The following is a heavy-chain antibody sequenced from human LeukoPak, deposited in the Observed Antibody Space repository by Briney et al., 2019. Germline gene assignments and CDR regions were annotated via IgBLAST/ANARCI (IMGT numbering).Heavy chain of an antibody. CDR2: IYYSGST. V-gene: IGHV4-59*12. CDR3: ARAVRGVILTFDY. D-gene: IGHD3-10*01. CDR1: GGSISSYY. Sequence: PSETLSLTCTVSGGSISSYYWSWIRQPPGKGLEWIGYIYYSGSTNYNPSLKSRVTISVDTSKNQFSLKLSSVTAADTAVYYCARAVRGVILTFDYWGQGTLVTVSS. J-gene: IGHJ4*02.